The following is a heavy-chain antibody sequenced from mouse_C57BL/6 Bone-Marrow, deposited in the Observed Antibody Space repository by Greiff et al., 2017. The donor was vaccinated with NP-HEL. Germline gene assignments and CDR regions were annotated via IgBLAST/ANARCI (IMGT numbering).Heavy chain of an antibody. CDR3: ARGLLLLYWYFDV. CDR1: GFTFSDYG. D-gene: IGHD1-1*01. CDR2: ISSGSSTI. J-gene: IGHJ1*03. V-gene: IGHV5-17*01. Sequence: EVQVVESGGVLVKPGGSLKLSCAASGFTFSDYGMHWVRQAPEKGLVWVAYISSGSSTIYYADTVKGRFTISRDNAKNTLFLQMTSLRSEDTAMYYCARGLLLLYWYFDVWGTGTTVTGSS.